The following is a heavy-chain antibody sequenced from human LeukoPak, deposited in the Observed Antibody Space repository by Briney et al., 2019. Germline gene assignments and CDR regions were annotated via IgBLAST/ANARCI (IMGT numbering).Heavy chain of an antibody. Sequence: GGSLRLSCAASGFTFSSYGMSWVRQAPGKGLDWVSAISGSGGSTYYADSVKGRFSISRDNSKNTLYLQMNSLRAEDTAVYYCAKDRRAGSYDYWGQGTLVTVSS. J-gene: IGHJ4*02. D-gene: IGHD3-10*01. CDR2: ISGSGGST. CDR3: AKDRRAGSYDY. CDR1: GFTFSSYG. V-gene: IGHV3-23*01.